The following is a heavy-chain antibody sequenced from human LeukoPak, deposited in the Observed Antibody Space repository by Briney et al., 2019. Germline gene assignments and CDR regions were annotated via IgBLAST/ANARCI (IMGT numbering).Heavy chain of an antibody. CDR2: ISYDGSNK. V-gene: IGHV3-30-3*01. CDR3: ARDSCGGDCLRWFDP. D-gene: IGHD2-21*02. CDR1: GFTFSSYA. Sequence: PGRSLRLSCAASGFTFSSYAMHWVRQAPGKGLEWVAVISYDGSNKYYADSVKGRFTISRDNSKNTLYLQMNSLRAEDTAVYYCARDSCGGDCLRWFDPWGQGTLVTVSS. J-gene: IGHJ5*02.